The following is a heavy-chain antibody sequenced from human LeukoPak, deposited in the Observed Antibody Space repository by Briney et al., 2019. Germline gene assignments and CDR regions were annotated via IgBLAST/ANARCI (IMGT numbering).Heavy chain of an antibody. CDR3: ARGSGSSGKIDY. J-gene: IGHJ4*02. Sequence: ASETLSLTCTVSGGSISSYYWSWVRQPPGKGLEWIGYIYYSGSTNYNPSLKSRVTISLDTSKNQFSLKLSSVTAADTAVYYCARGSGSSGKIDYWGQGTLVTVSS. CDR1: GGSISSYY. V-gene: IGHV4-59*01. CDR2: IYYSGST. D-gene: IGHD6-19*01.